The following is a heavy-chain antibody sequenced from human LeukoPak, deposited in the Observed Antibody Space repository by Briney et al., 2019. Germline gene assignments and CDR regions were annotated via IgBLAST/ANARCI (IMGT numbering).Heavy chain of an antibody. CDR3: ARDGGYCSSTSCYTSRYYYYYIDV. CDR2: ISSSSSYI. J-gene: IGHJ6*03. V-gene: IGHV3-21*01. CDR1: GFTFSSCS. D-gene: IGHD2-2*02. Sequence: GGSVRLSCAASGFTFSSCSMNWVRQAPGKGLEWVSSISSSSSYIYYADSVKGRFTISRDNAKNSLYLQMNSLRAEDTAVYYCARDGGYCSSTSCYTSRYYYYYIDVWGKGTTVTVSS.